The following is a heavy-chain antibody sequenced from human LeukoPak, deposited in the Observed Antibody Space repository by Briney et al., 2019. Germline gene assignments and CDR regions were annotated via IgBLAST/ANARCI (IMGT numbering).Heavy chain of an antibody. CDR1: GYSFTDYY. Sequence: ASVKVSCKASGYSFTDYYMHWVRQAPGQGLEWMGWISPRSGDTRYAQKFQGRVTMTRDTSINTVDMYLSGLTSDDTAVFYCARGREIHGGSDTKLDDYWGQGTLVTVSS. CDR3: ARGREIHGGSDTKLDDY. CDR2: ISPRSGDT. D-gene: IGHD3-10*01. J-gene: IGHJ4*02. V-gene: IGHV1-2*02.